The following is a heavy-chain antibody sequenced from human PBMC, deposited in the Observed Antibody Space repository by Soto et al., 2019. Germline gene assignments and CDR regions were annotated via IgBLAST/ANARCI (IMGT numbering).Heavy chain of an antibody. Sequence: QVQLVQSGAEVKKPGASVKVSCKASGYTFTGYYMHWVRQAPGQGLEWMGWINPNSGGTNYAQKFQGRVTMTRDTSLSTAYMELSRLRSDDTAVYYCASEMGYYYGSGSPPKNYGMDVWGQGTTVTVSS. CDR3: ASEMGYYYGSGSPPKNYGMDV. V-gene: IGHV1-2*02. CDR1: GYTFTGYY. D-gene: IGHD3-10*01. CDR2: INPNSGGT. J-gene: IGHJ6*02.